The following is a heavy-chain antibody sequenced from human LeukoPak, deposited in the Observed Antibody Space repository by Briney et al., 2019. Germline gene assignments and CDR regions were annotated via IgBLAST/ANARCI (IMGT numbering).Heavy chain of an antibody. J-gene: IGHJ4*02. CDR2: ISSSSSYI. Sequence: GDSPRLSCAASGFTFSSYSMNWVRQAPGKGLEWVSSISSSSSYIYYADSVKGRFTISRDNAKNSLYLQMNSLRAEDTAVYYCARDDPYGSGSYTYDYWGQGTLVTVSS. CDR1: GFTFSSYS. CDR3: ARDDPYGSGSYTYDY. V-gene: IGHV3-21*01. D-gene: IGHD3-10*01.